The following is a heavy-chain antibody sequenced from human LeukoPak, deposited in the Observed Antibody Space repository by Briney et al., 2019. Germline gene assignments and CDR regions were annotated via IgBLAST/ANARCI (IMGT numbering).Heavy chain of an antibody. CDR2: INHCGST. CDR3: ARGDIAATGTPFDN. D-gene: IGHD6-13*01. J-gene: IGHJ4*02. Sequence: KPSETLSLTCAVYGGSFSGYYWSWIRQPPGKGLEWIGEINHCGSTSYNPSLKSRVTISVDTSKNQFSLKLSSVTAADTAVYYCARGDIAATGTPFDNWGQGTLVTVSS. CDR1: GGSFSGYY. V-gene: IGHV4-34*01.